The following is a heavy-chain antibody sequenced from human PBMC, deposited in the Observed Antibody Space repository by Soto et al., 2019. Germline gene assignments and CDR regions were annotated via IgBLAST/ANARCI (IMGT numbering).Heavy chain of an antibody. CDR3: ARAQAGDMHDY. D-gene: IGHD3-10*01. Sequence: HVQLVQSGAEVKTPGASVNISCKASGYTFTSYYMHWVRQAPGQGLEWVGTINPGGGSTTYAQQFQGRVTMTRDTATSTVYMELSSLISEDTAVYHCARAQAGDMHDYWGQGTLVTVSS. J-gene: IGHJ4*02. CDR2: INPGGGST. V-gene: IGHV1-46*03. CDR1: GYTFTSYY.